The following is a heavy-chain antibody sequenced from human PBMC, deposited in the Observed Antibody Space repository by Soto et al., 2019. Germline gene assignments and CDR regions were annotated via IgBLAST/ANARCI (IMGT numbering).Heavy chain of an antibody. Sequence: EVQLVESGGGLVQTGGSLRVSCAASGFTFSSYSMNWVRQAPGKGLEWVSYISSSSSTIYYADSVKGRFTISRDNAKNSLYLQMNSLRDEDTPVYYCARDFLRPGDPSSFDYWCQGTLVTVSS. CDR1: GFTFSSYS. CDR2: ISSSSSTI. D-gene: IGHD2-21*01. CDR3: ARDFLRPGDPSSFDY. J-gene: IGHJ4*02. V-gene: IGHV3-48*02.